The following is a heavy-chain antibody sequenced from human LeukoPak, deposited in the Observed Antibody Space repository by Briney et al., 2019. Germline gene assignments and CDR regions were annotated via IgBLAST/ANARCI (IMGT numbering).Heavy chain of an antibody. Sequence: SETLSLTCSVSGDSISTYHWNWIRTPPGKGLEWIGYMHSTGNSNYNPSLRSRVNMFVDTSKNQAALILSSVTAADTAVYYCARDKQQSYGQYFDHWGQGALVTVST. CDR3: ARDKQQSYGQYFDH. CDR2: MHSTGNS. CDR1: GDSISTYH. D-gene: IGHD3-16*01. J-gene: IGHJ4*02. V-gene: IGHV4-59*01.